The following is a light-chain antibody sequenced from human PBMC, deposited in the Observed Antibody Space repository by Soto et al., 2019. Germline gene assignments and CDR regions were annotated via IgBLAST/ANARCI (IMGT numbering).Light chain of an antibody. Sequence: EIVMTQSPATLSVSPGDRVTLSCRASQSISSKLAWYQQKPGQAPRLLIYGASTRATGIPARFSGSGSGTEFTLTIRSLQSEDLAVYYCQQYNNWPPLTFGGGTKVEIK. CDR2: GAS. J-gene: IGKJ4*01. CDR3: QQYNNWPPLT. V-gene: IGKV3-15*01. CDR1: QSISSK.